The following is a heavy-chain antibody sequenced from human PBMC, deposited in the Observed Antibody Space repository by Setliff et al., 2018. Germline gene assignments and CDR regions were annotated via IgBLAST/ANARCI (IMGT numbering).Heavy chain of an antibody. D-gene: IGHD3-3*01. CDR2: MSPVYGIA. CDR3: ARDGVPPLNYNFWSGNFEF. J-gene: IGHJ4*02. V-gene: IGHV1-18*01. Sequence: GASVKVSCKASGYTFNTYDINWVRQATGQGLEWMGWMSPVYGIANYARKFQGRVTLTADTSTTTAYLELASLRDDDTAVYYCARDGVPPLNYNFWSGNFEFWGQGTLVTVSS. CDR1: GYTFNTYD.